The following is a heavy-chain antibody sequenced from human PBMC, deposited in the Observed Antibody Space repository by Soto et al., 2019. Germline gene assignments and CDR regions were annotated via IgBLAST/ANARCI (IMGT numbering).Heavy chain of an antibody. CDR2: IKSKTDGGTA. Sequence: EVQLVESGGGFVQPGGSLRLSCVASRFSFTNAWMSWVRQAPGKGPEWVGRIKSKTDGGTADYAAPVKCRFTISRDDSQNTLYLHMDSLKPEDTALYHCSTDIGIYGLDIWGQGTTVTVSS. CDR3: STDIGIYGLDI. CDR1: RFSFTNAW. D-gene: IGHD1-26*01. V-gene: IGHV3-15*01. J-gene: IGHJ6*02.